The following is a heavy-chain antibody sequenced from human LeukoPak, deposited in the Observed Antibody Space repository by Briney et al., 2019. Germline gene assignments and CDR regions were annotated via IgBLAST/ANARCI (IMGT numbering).Heavy chain of an antibody. CDR2: ISAYNGNT. J-gene: IGHJ4*02. Sequence: ASVKVSCKASGYTFTSYGISWVRQAPGQGLEWMGWISAYNGNTNYAQKLQGRVTMTTDTSTSTAYMELRSLRSDDTAVYYCARDTPITCSGGSCYGRMDVFDYWGQGTLVTVSS. D-gene: IGHD2-15*01. CDR3: ARDTPITCSGGSCYGRMDVFDY. V-gene: IGHV1-18*01. CDR1: GYTFTSYG.